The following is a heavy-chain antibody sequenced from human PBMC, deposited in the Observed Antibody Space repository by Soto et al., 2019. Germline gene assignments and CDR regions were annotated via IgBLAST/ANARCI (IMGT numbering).Heavy chain of an antibody. Sequence: GGSLRLSCAASGFSFSSYWMTWVRQAPGKGLEWVANINQDASNKNYMDSVKGRLTISRDNAKNSVYLQINSLRVEDTAVYYCARVGYNDYENDYWGQGTLVTVSS. CDR1: GFSFSSYW. CDR2: INQDASNK. J-gene: IGHJ4*02. D-gene: IGHD5-12*01. CDR3: ARVGYNDYENDY. V-gene: IGHV3-7*05.